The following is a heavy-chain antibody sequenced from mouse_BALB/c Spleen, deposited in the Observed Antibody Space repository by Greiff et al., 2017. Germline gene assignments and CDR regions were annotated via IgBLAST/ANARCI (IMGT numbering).Heavy chain of an antibody. CDR3: ARDHYGSSWFAY. J-gene: IGHJ3*01. Sequence: EVQLVESGGGLVKPGGSLKLSCAASGFTFSSYAMSWVRQSPEKRLEWVAEISSGGSYTYYPDTVTGRFTISRDNAKNTLYLEMSSLRSEDTAMYYCARDHYGSSWFAYWGQGTLVTVSA. V-gene: IGHV5-9-4*01. CDR1: GFTFSSYA. CDR2: ISSGGSYT. D-gene: IGHD1-1*01.